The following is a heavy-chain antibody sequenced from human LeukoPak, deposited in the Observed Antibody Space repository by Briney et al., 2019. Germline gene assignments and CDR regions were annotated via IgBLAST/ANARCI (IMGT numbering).Heavy chain of an antibody. CDR1: GFTFSDYY. D-gene: IGHD1-26*01. J-gene: IGHJ3*02. V-gene: IGHV3-11*01. Sequence: PGGSLRLSCAASGFTFSDYYMSWIRQAPGKGLEWVSYISSSGSTIYYADSVKGRFTISRDNAKNSLYLQMNSLRAEDTAVYYCARDWKLVGATPNDAFDIWGQGTMVTVSS. CDR2: ISSSGSTI. CDR3: ARDWKLVGATPNDAFDI.